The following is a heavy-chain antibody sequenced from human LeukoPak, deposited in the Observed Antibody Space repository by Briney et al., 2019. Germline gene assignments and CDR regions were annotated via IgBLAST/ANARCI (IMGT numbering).Heavy chain of an antibody. J-gene: IGHJ4*02. Sequence: SETLSLTCTVSSGSISSYYWSWIRQPAGKGLEWIGRIYTNGNTNYNPSLKSRVTMSVDTSENQFSLKLPSMTAAAPAVYYCARGQYGSGIDYWGQGTLVTVSS. CDR3: ARGQYGSGIDY. V-gene: IGHV4-4*07. D-gene: IGHD3-10*01. CDR1: SGSISSYY. CDR2: IYTNGNT.